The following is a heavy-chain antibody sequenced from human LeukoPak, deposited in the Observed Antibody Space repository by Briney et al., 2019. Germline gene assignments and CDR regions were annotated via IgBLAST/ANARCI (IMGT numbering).Heavy chain of an antibody. CDR3: AREGRDYYDSSGYYWFDP. J-gene: IGHJ5*02. V-gene: IGHV4-61*02. CDR1: GGSISSSDYY. Sequence: SETLSLTCTVSGGSISSSDYYWSWIRQPAGKGLEWIGRIYTSGSTNYNPSLKSRVTMSVDTSKNQFSLKLSSVTAADTAVYYCAREGRDYYDSSGYYWFDPWGQGTLVTVSS. CDR2: IYTSGST. D-gene: IGHD3-22*01.